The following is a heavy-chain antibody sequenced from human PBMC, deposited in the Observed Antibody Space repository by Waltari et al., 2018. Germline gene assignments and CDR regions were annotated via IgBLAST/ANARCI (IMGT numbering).Heavy chain of an antibody. CDR1: GVSFTRYS. Sequence: QVQLQQWGAGLLKPSETLSLTCAVYGVSFTRYSWSCLRQPPGKGLEWIGEINHSGSTNYNPSLKSRVTISVDTSKNQFSLKLSSVTAADTAVYYCARAQPPSGWPFDYWGQGTLVTVSS. J-gene: IGHJ4*02. V-gene: IGHV4-34*01. CDR2: INHSGST. D-gene: IGHD6-19*01. CDR3: ARAQPPSGWPFDY.